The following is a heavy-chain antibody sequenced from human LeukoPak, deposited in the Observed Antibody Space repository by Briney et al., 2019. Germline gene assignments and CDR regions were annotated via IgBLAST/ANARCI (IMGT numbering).Heavy chain of an antibody. J-gene: IGHJ4*02. D-gene: IGHD3-22*01. CDR3: ARGGYYDSSGYYYDNYFDY. Sequence: PGGSLRLSCAASGFTFSSYSMNWVRQAPGKGLEWVSYISSGGSSIYYADSVRGRFTISRDNTKNSLYLQMNSLSVEDTAVYYCARGGYYDSSGYYYDNYFDYWGQGTLVTVSS. CDR2: ISSGGSSI. CDR1: GFTFSSYS. V-gene: IGHV3-48*04.